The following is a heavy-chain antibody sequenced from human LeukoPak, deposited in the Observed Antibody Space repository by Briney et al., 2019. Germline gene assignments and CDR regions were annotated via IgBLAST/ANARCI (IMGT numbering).Heavy chain of an antibody. CDR2: IYSGGST. J-gene: IGHJ4*02. V-gene: IGHV3-53*01. CDR3: ARVSDSGSFDY. D-gene: IGHD1-26*01. CDR1: GFTVSSNY. Sequence: GGSLRLSCAASGFTVSSNYMSWVRQAPGKGLEWVSVIYSGGSTYYADSVKGRFTISRDNPKNTLYLQMNSLRAEDTAVYYCARVSDSGSFDYWGRGTLVTVSS.